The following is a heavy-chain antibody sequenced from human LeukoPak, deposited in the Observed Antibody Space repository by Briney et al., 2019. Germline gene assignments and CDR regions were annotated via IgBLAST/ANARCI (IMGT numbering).Heavy chain of an antibody. J-gene: IGHJ6*02. V-gene: IGHV1-8*01. CDR2: MNPNSGNT. CDR3: ARPVSGYYYPLYYYGMDV. CDR1: GYTFTSYD. D-gene: IGHD3-22*01. Sequence: ASVKVSCKASGYTFTSYDINWVRQATGQGLEWMGWMNPNSGNTGYAQKFQGRVTMTRNTSISTAYMELSSLRSEDTAVYYCARPVSGYYYPLYYYGMDVWGQGTTVTVSS.